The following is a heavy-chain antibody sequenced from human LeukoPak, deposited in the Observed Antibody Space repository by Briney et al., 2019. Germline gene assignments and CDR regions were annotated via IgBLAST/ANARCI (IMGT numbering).Heavy chain of an antibody. CDR3: ARYSGWAGRCFDL. CDR1: GFTFSSYW. J-gene: IGHJ2*01. V-gene: IGHV3-7*01. CDR2: IKQDGSEK. D-gene: IGHD6-19*01. Sequence: HPGGSLRLSCAASGFTFSSYWMSWVRQAPGKGLEWVANIKQDGSEKNYVDSVKGRFTISRDNANNSLCLQMNSLRAEDTAVYYCARYSGWAGRCFDLWGRGTLVTVSS.